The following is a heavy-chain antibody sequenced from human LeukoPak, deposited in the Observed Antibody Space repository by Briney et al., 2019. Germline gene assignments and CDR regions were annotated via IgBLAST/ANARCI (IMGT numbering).Heavy chain of an antibody. V-gene: IGHV6-1*01. CDR3: TRSDCSSGRCPGFDN. CDR1: VDSVSRKSAD. CDR2: TYYRSKWFI. Sequence: SWTFSLTCVLSVDSVSRKSADCNCIRHSPSRGRECLGRTYYRSKWFINYAPSVKSRIILNPDTPKNQVSLQLNSVTPENTAVYYCTRSDCSSGRCPGFDNWGQRTLVTVSS. D-gene: IGHD6-19*01. J-gene: IGHJ4*02.